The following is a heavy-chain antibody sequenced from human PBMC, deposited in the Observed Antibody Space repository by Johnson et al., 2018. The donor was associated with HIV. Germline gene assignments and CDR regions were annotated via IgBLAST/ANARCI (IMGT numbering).Heavy chain of an antibody. CDR1: GFIFRTNG. D-gene: IGHD3-16*01. CDR2: IQHDGSDK. Sequence: QVQLVESGGGVVQPGGPLRLSCAASGFIFRTNGMHWVRQAPGKGLEWVSFIQHDGSDKSYADSVEGRFTISRDNSKNTLYLQMNSLRTEDTALYYCAKDGGRWSYSFDMWGQGTLVTVSS. J-gene: IGHJ3*02. V-gene: IGHV3-30*02. CDR3: AKDGGRWSYSFDM.